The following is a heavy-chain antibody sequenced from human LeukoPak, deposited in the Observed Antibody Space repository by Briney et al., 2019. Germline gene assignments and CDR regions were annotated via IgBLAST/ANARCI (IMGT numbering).Heavy chain of an antibody. CDR2: ISSSGSTI. V-gene: IGHV3-48*03. CDR3: AKDIRRYDSSGGFDY. J-gene: IGHJ4*02. CDR1: GFTFSSYE. D-gene: IGHD3-22*01. Sequence: PGGSLRLSCAASGFTFSSYEMNWVRQAPGKGLEWVSYISSSGSTIYYADSVKGRFTISRDNAKNSLYLQMNSLRAEDMALYYCAKDIRRYDSSGGFDYWGQGTLVTVSS.